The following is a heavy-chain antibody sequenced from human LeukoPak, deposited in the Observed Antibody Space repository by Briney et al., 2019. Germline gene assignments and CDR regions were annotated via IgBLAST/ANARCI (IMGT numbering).Heavy chain of an antibody. V-gene: IGHV1-18*01. D-gene: IGHD2-15*01. Sequence: ASVKVSCKASGYTFTSYGISWVRQAPGQGLEWMGWISAYKGNTNYAQKLQGRVTMTTDTSTSTAYMELRSLRSDDTAVYYCARPSIYCSGGSCYPYYFDYWGQGTLVTVSS. CDR3: ARPSIYCSGGSCYPYYFDY. J-gene: IGHJ4*02. CDR1: GYTFTSYG. CDR2: ISAYKGNT.